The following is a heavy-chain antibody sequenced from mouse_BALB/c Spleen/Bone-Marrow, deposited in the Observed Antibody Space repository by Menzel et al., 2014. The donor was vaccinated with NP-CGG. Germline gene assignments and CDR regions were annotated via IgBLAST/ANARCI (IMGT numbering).Heavy chain of an antibody. V-gene: IGHV3-1*02. J-gene: IGHJ4*01. CDR2: IHYSAGT. CDR3: ARSNGYYAMDY. Sequence: EVQLVESGPDLVKPSQSLSLTCTVTGYSITSGYSWHWIRQFPGNKLEWMGYIHYSAGTNYNPSLKSRISITRDTSKNQFFPQLNSVTTEDTATYYCARSNGYYAMDYWGQGTSVTVSS. CDR1: GYSITSGYS.